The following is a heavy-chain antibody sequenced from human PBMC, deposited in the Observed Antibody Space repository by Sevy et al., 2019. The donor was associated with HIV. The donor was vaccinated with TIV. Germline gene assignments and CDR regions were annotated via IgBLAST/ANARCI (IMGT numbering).Heavy chain of an antibody. CDR3: AREGCTKPHDY. D-gene: IGHD2-8*01. CDR2: LSFGCDEI. V-gene: IGHV3-23*01. Sequence: GGSLRLSCAASGFTFSKYSMSWVRQPPGKGLEWVSTLSFGCDEINYADSAKGRFTISRDNSKSSVYLQMNNLRPEDTAVYYCAREGCTKPHDYWGQGTLVTVSS. J-gene: IGHJ4*02. CDR1: GFTFSKYS.